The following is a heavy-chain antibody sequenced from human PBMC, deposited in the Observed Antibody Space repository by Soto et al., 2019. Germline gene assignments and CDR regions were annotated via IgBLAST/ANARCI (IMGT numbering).Heavy chain of an antibody. Sequence: GASVKVSCKASGYTFTGYYMHWVLQAPGQGLEWMGWINPNSGGTNYAQKFQGRVTMTRDTSISTAYMELSRLRSDDTAVYYCARDLITIFGVVIYTPYGMDVWGQGTTVTVSS. J-gene: IGHJ6*02. CDR2: INPNSGGT. V-gene: IGHV1-2*02. CDR1: GYTFTGYY. D-gene: IGHD3-3*01. CDR3: ARDLITIFGVVIYTPYGMDV.